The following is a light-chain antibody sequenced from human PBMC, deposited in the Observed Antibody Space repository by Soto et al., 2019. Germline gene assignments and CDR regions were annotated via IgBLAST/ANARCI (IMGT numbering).Light chain of an antibody. V-gene: IGKV3-20*01. CDR1: QSVSSSY. Sequence: EIVLTQSPGTLSLSPGERATLSCRASQSVSSSYLAWYQQKPGQAPRLLIYGASSRATGIPDRFSGSGSGTDFTLTISRLEPADFAVYYCQQYGSSPPPFGGGTKVEIK. CDR3: QQYGSSPPP. CDR2: GAS. J-gene: IGKJ4*01.